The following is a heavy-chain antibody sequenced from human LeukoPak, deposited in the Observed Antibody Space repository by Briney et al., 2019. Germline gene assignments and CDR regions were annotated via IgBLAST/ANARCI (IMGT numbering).Heavy chain of an antibody. Sequence: PGGSLRLSCAASGFTFSSYWMHWVRQAPGKGLVWVSRINTDGSSTSYADSVKGRFTISRDNAKNTLYLQMNSLRAEDTAVYYCAREVSYLEMATPFDYWGQGTLVTVSS. CDR3: AREVSYLEMATPFDY. J-gene: IGHJ4*02. V-gene: IGHV3-74*01. CDR2: INTDGSST. CDR1: GFTFSSYW. D-gene: IGHD5-24*01.